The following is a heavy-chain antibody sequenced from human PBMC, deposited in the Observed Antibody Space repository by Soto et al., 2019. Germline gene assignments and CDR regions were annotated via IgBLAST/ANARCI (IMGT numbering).Heavy chain of an antibody. CDR1: GYTFTSYD. J-gene: IGHJ6*02. D-gene: IGHD3-3*01. Sequence: GASVKVSCKASGYTFTSYDITWGGQATGQGLEWMGWMNPNRGNTGYAQKFQGRVTMTRNTSISTAYMELSSLRSEDTAVYYCAREGTIFGVGSYYYGMDVWGQGTTVTVSS. V-gene: IGHV1-8*01. CDR3: AREGTIFGVGSYYYGMDV. CDR2: MNPNRGNT.